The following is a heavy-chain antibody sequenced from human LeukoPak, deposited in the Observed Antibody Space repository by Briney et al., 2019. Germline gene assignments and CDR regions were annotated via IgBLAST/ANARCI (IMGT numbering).Heavy chain of an antibody. CDR2: INHSGST. CDR1: GGSISSYY. CDR3: ARAPTDKGALDY. D-gene: IGHD4/OR15-4a*01. Sequence: SETLSLTCTVSGGSISSYYWSWIRQPPGKGLEWIGEINHSGSTNYNPSLKSRVTISVDTSKNQFSLKLSSVTAADTAVYYCARAPTDKGALDYWGQGTLVTVSS. J-gene: IGHJ4*02. V-gene: IGHV4-34*01.